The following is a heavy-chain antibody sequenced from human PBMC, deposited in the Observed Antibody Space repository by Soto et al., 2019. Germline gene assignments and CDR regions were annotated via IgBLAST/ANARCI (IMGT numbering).Heavy chain of an antibody. J-gene: IGHJ5*02. CDR3: ARHPERIAEIGWFDP. D-gene: IGHD6-13*01. CDR2: ISSSSTI. V-gene: IGHV3-48*01. Sequence: GGSLRLSCAASGFTFSSYSMNWVRQAPGKGLEWVSYISSSSTIYYADSVKGRFTISRDNAKNSLYLQMNSLRAEDTAVYYCARHPERIAEIGWFDPWGQGTLVTVSA. CDR1: GFTFSSYS.